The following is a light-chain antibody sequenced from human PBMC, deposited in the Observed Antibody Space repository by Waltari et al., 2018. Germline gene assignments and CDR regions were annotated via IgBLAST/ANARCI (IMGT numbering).Light chain of an antibody. V-gene: IGLV2-14*03. J-gene: IGLJ2*01. Sequence: QSALTQPASVSGSPGQSITISCTGSSSDVGGDDSVSWYEDHPGQAPKVIIYDVNKRPSGVSDRFSGSKSGNPASLTISGLQAEDEATFYCSSQSTKNGVIFGGGTKVTVL. CDR1: SSDVGGDDS. CDR3: SSQSTKNGVI. CDR2: DVN.